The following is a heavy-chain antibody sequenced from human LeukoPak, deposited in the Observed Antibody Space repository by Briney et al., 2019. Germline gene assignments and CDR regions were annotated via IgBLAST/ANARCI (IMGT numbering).Heavy chain of an antibody. D-gene: IGHD2-21*02. V-gene: IGHV4-38-2*02. J-gene: IGHJ5*02. CDR2: IYHSGST. Sequence: PSETLSLTCTVSGYSISSGYYWGWIRQPPGKGLEWIGSIYHSGSTYYNPSLKSRVTISVDTSKNQFSLKLSSVTAADTAVYYCARDRSEVVVTAFDPWGQGTLVTVSS. CDR3: ARDRSEVVVTAFDP. CDR1: GYSISSGYY.